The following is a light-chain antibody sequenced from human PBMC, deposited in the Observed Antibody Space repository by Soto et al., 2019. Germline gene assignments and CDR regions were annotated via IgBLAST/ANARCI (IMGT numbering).Light chain of an antibody. J-gene: IGLJ2*01. CDR1: SGSVSTSYY. CDR3: ALFMGSGISA. V-gene: IGLV8-61*01. CDR2: STT. Sequence: QTVVTQEPSFSVSPGGTVTLTCGLSSGSVSTSYYPSWYQQTPGQPPRTLIYSTTTRSSGVPDRFSGSILGNRAALTITGAQADDESDYYCALFMGSGISAFGGGTKLTVL.